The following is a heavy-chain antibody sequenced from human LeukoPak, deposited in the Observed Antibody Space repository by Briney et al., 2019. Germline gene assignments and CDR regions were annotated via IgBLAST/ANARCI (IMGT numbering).Heavy chain of an antibody. CDR1: GFTVSSNY. CDR2: IYSGGST. Sequence: GGSLRLSCAASGFTVSSNYMSWVCQAPGKGLEWVSVIYSGGSTYYADSVKGRFTISRDNSKNTLYLQMNSLRAEDTAVYYCNKRPDTAMPIDYWGQGTLVTVSS. J-gene: IGHJ4*02. V-gene: IGHV3-53*01. D-gene: IGHD5-18*01. CDR3: NKRPDTAMPIDY.